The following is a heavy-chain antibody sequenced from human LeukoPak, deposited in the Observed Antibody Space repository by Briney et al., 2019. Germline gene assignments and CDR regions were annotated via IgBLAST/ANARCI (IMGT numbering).Heavy chain of an antibody. CDR2: ISGTGGST. V-gene: IGHV3-23*01. J-gene: IGHJ4*02. Sequence: GGSLRLSCAASGFTFSSYAMSWVRQAPGKGLEWVSAISGTGGSTYYADSVKGRFTISRDNSKNTLYLQMNSLRAGDTAVYYCAKSSYYDSSGFYREYYFDYWGQGTLVPVSS. CDR3: AKSSYYDSSGFYREYYFDY. CDR1: GFTFSSYA. D-gene: IGHD3-22*01.